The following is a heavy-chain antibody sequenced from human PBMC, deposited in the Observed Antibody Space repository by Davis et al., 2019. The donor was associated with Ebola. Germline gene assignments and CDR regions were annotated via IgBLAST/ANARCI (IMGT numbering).Heavy chain of an antibody. CDR3: AKLPTYCGADCYPY. J-gene: IGHJ1*01. CDR2: VYSSGST. CDR1: GGSISSGGYS. D-gene: IGHD2-21*02. V-gene: IGHV4-30-4*07. Sequence: SETLSLTCAVSGGSISSGGYSWSWIRQPPGKRLEWIGFVYSSGSTYYNPSLESRLTMSVDTSKDQFSLKLRSVTSADTAVYYCAKLPTYCGADCYPYWGQGILVTVSS.